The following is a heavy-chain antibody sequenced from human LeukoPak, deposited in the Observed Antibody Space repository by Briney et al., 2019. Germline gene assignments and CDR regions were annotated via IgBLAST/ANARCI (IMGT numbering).Heavy chain of an antibody. CDR3: ARGALAVAVDY. V-gene: IGHV4-59*12. CDR1: GGSIGTDC. J-gene: IGHJ4*02. D-gene: IGHD6-19*01. Sequence: PSETLSLTCTVSGGSIGTDCWSWIRQPPGKGLEWIGYIYYTGSTNNNPSLKSRVTISVDTSKNQFSLKLSAVTAADTAVYYCARGALAVAVDYWGQGTLVTVSS. CDR2: IYYTGST.